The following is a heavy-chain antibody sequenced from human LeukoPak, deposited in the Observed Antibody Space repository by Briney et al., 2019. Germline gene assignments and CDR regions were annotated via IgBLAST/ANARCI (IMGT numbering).Heavy chain of an antibody. CDR1: GYTLTELS. CDR2: FDPEDGET. J-gene: IGHJ4*02. Sequence: ASVKVSCKVSGYTLTELSMHWVRQAPGKGLEWMGGFDPEDGETIYAQKFQGRVTMTEDTSTDTAYMELSSLRSEDTAVYYCARDLSYYGSGSYYKMGPYYFDYWGQGTLVTVSS. D-gene: IGHD3-10*01. V-gene: IGHV1-24*01. CDR3: ARDLSYYGSGSYYKMGPYYFDY.